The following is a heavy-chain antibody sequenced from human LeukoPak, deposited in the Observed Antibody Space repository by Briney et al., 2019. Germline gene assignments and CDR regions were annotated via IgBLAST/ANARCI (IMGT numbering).Heavy chain of an antibody. CDR3: AREGVGGSGMLNWFDP. Sequence: SGTLSLTCAVSGGSISSSNWGSWVRPPPGKGLEWIGEIYHSGSTNYNPSLKSRVTISVDKSKNQFSLKLSSVTAADTAVYYCAREGVGGSGMLNWFDPWGQGTLVTVSS. V-gene: IGHV4-4*02. CDR2: IYHSGST. D-gene: IGHD3-10*01. J-gene: IGHJ5*02. CDR1: GGSISSSNW.